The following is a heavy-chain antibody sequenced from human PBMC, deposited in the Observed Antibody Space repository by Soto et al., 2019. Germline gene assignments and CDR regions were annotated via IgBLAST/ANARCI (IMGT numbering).Heavy chain of an antibody. CDR3: AKQWDWEYNHNCYCDH. Sequence: QEQLVESGGGVIQPGGSLRLSCAASGFTFRTYDMHWVRQAPGKGLEWVAFISSDGNIKDYADSVRGRFTISRDNSQNTLDLQMSSLKFEYTAVYYCAKQWDWEYNHNCYCDHWGRGALVTVSS. J-gene: IGHJ4*02. CDR2: ISSDGNIK. D-gene: IGHD1-1*01. CDR1: GFTFRTYD. V-gene: IGHV3-30*18.